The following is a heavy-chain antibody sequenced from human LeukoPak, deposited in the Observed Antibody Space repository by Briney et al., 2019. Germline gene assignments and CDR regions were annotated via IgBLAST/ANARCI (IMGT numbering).Heavy chain of an antibody. V-gene: IGHV4-4*02. CDR3: SRESGAFSPFGC. J-gene: IGHJ4*02. Sequence: PSETLSLTCGVSGGSISSTNWWSWVRQPPGQGLEWIGEISLSGVTNYNPSLKSRVTMSLDRSKNHLSLTLTSVTAADTAVYYCSRESGAFSPFGCWGQGTLVTVSS. CDR1: GGSISSTNW. D-gene: IGHD1-26*01. CDR2: ISLSGVT.